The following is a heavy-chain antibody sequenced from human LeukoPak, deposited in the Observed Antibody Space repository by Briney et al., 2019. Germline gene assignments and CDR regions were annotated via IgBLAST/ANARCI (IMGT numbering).Heavy chain of an antibody. CDR3: ATIAVTGGYFDC. Sequence: GGSLRLSCAASGFTFSSYAMSGVRQAPGKGLEWVAVIYSGSTTYYPDSVKGRFTISRDDSKNTLYLQMNSLRAADTAVYYCATIAVTGGYFDCWGQGTLVAVSS. V-gene: IGHV3-23*03. CDR1: GFTFSSYA. CDR2: IYSGSTT. D-gene: IGHD6-19*01. J-gene: IGHJ4*02.